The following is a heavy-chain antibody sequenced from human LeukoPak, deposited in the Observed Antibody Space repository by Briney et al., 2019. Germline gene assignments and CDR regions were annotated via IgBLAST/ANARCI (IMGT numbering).Heavy chain of an antibody. Sequence: PGGSLRLSCAASGFTFSSYSMNWVRQAPGKGLEWASSISSSSSYIYYADSVKGRFTISRDNAKNSLYLQMNSLRAEDTAVYYCARPRGCGSSRCNNFDYWGQGTLVTVSS. J-gene: IGHJ4*02. V-gene: IGHV3-21*01. CDR1: GFTFSSYS. D-gene: IGHD2-2*01. CDR2: ISSSSSYI. CDR3: ARPRGCGSSRCNNFDY.